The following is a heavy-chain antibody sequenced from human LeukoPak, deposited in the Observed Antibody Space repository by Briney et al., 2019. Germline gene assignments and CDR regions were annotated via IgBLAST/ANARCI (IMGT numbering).Heavy chain of an antibody. CDR2: ISSSSSYI. Sequence: GGSLRLSCAASGFTFSSYSMNWVRQAPGKGLEWVSSISSSSSYIYYADSVKGRFTISRDNAKNSLYLQMNSLRAEDTAVYYCARDRTDIVVVPAAMGGYYYYYYMDAWGKGTTVTVSS. J-gene: IGHJ6*03. CDR1: GFTFSSYS. D-gene: IGHD2-2*01. CDR3: ARDRTDIVVVPAAMGGYYYYYYMDA. V-gene: IGHV3-21*01.